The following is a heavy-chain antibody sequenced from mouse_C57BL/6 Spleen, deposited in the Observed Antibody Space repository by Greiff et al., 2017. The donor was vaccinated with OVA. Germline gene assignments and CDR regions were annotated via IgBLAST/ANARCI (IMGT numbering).Heavy chain of an antibody. Sequence: DVHLVESGGDLVKPGGSLKLSCAASGFTFSSYGMSWVRQTPDKRLEWVATISSGGSYTYYPDSVKGRFTISRDNAKNTLYLQMSSLKSEDTAMYYCATIYDQSYYAMDYWGQGTSVTVSS. CDR3: ATIYDQSYYAMDY. CDR2: ISSGGSYT. J-gene: IGHJ4*01. D-gene: IGHD2-12*01. CDR1: GFTFSSYG. V-gene: IGHV5-6*01.